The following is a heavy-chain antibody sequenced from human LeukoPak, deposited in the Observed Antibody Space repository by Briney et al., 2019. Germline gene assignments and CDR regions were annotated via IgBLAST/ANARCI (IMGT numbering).Heavy chain of an antibody. J-gene: IGHJ4*02. CDR3: ATDPTRYSSGWNDY. Sequence: ASVKVSCKASGYTFTSYGISWVRQAPGQGLEWMGWISAYNGNTNYAQKLQGRVTMTEDTSTDTAYMELSSLRSEDTAVYYCATDPTRYSSGWNDYWGQGTLVTVSS. CDR1: GYTFTSYG. CDR2: ISAYNGNT. V-gene: IGHV1-18*01. D-gene: IGHD6-19*01.